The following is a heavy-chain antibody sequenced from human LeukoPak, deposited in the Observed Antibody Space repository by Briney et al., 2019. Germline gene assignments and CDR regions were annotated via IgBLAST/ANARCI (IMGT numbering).Heavy chain of an antibody. V-gene: IGHV3-33*01. CDR2: IWYDGSNE. CDR1: GFTFSRYG. D-gene: IGHD4-17*01. Sequence: GGSLRLSCAASGFTFSRYGMHWVRQAPGKGLEWVTVIWYDGSNENYADFVKGRFTISRDNSKNTLYLQMNSLRAEDTAVYYCVRNTVTDDGFDIWGQGTMATVSP. J-gene: IGHJ3*02. CDR3: VRNTVTDDGFDI.